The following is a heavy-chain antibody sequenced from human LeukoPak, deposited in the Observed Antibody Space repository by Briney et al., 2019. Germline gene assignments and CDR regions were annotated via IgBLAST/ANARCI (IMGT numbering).Heavy chain of an antibody. Sequence: PSETLSLTCTVSGGSISSYYWSWIRQPPGKGLEWIGYIYYIGSTNYNPSLKSRVTISVDTSKNQFSLKLSSVTAADTAVYYCARAGPGYCSSTSCYFDIWGQGTMVTVSS. CDR3: ARAGPGYCSSTSCYFDI. J-gene: IGHJ3*02. CDR1: GGSISSYY. V-gene: IGHV4-59*01. D-gene: IGHD2-2*01. CDR2: IYYIGST.